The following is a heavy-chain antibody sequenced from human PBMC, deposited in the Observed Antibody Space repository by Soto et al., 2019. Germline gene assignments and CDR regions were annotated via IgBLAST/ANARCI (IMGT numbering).Heavy chain of an antibody. CDR1: GFTFTSSA. J-gene: IGHJ3*02. CDR3: AANKELKDAFDI. CDR2: IVVGSGNT. D-gene: IGHD1-7*01. V-gene: IGHV1-58*02. Sequence: SLKVSRKASGFTFTSSAMQWVRQARGQRLEWIGWIVVGSGNTNYAQKFQERVTITRDMSTSTAYMELSSLRSADTAVYYCAANKELKDAFDIWGQGTMVSVSS.